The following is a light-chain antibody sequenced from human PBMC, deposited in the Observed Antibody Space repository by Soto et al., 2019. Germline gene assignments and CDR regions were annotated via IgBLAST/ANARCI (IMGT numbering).Light chain of an antibody. CDR1: QSVSSSY. Sequence: EIVLTQSPGAVSLSPGERATLSCRASQSVSSSYLAWYQQKPSQAPRLLIYGASSRATGIPDRFSGSGSGTDFTLTISRLEPEDFAVYYCQQYGSSITFGQGTRLEIK. CDR2: GAS. CDR3: QQYGSSIT. J-gene: IGKJ5*01. V-gene: IGKV3-20*01.